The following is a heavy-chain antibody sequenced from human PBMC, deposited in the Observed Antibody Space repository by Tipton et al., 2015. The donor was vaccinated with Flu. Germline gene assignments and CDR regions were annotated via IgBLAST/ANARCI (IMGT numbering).Heavy chain of an antibody. CDR2: INQDGSEK. CDR3: VRAIAAAGSR. V-gene: IGHV3-7*01. J-gene: IGHJ4*02. Sequence: GSLRLSCAASGFSLSSYWMSWVRQAPGKGLEWVGNINQDGSEKYSVDSVRGRFTITRDNAKNSVYLQMNSLRVEDTAVYYCVRAIAAAGSRWGQGTLVTVSS. D-gene: IGHD6-13*01. CDR1: GFSLSSYW.